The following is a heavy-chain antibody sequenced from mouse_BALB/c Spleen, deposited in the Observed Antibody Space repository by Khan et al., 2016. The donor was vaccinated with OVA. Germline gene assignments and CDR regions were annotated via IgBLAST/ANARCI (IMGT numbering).Heavy chain of an antibody. V-gene: IGHV14-3*02. CDR3: RISTINA. CDR1: GYNIKDIY. Sequence: VQLQQSGAELVKPAASLKLSCTASGYNIKDIYIHWVKQRPEKGLERIRRTDPANGNTKYDPTFQGKATIPADNSSNTAYLQLSSLTSEDTSVYYGRISTINAWGQGTTLTVSS. J-gene: IGHJ2*01. CDR2: TDPANGNT.